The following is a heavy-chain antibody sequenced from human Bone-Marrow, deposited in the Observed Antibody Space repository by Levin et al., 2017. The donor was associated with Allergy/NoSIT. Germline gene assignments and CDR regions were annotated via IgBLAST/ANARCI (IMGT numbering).Heavy chain of an antibody. D-gene: IGHD3-22*01. CDR2: IIPIFGTA. J-gene: IGHJ6*02. Sequence: ASVKVSCKASGGTFSSYAISWVRQAPGQGLEWMGGIIPIFGTANYAQKFQGRVTITADKSTSTAYMELSSLRSEDTAVYYCARAMIVVVITGWNYYGMDVWGQGTTVTVSS. V-gene: IGHV1-69*06. CDR1: GGTFSSYA. CDR3: ARAMIVVVITGWNYYGMDV.